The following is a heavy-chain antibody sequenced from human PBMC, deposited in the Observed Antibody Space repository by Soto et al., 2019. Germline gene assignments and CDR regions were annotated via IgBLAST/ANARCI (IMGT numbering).Heavy chain of an antibody. CDR2: IYPGDSDT. CDR3: ARQAYSGSGTYYSDS. V-gene: IGHV5-51*01. D-gene: IGHD3-10*01. Sequence: GESLKISCETSGYNFISFWIAWVRQMPGKGLEWMGLIYPGDSDTTYSPAFQGQVTISVDRSTKTAYLQWSSLKASDTAMYYCARQAYSGSGTYYSDSWGQGTLVTVSS. J-gene: IGHJ4*02. CDR1: GYNFISFW.